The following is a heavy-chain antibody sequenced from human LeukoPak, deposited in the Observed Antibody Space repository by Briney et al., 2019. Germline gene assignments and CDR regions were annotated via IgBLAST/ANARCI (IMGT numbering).Heavy chain of an antibody. D-gene: IGHD3-22*01. CDR2: IIPIFGTA. J-gene: IGHJ4*02. CDR1: GGTFSSYA. V-gene: IGHV1-69*05. CDR3: ARARGYYPDYYFDY. Sequence: SVKGSCKASGGTFSSYAISWVGQAPGQGIEWMGRIIPIFGTANYAQKFQGRVTITTDASTSTAYMVLSSLRSEDTAVYYCARARGYYPDYYFDYWGQGTLVTVSS.